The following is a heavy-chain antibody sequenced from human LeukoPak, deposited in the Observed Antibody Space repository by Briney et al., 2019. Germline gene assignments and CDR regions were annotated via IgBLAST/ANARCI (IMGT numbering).Heavy chain of an antibody. D-gene: IGHD5-18*01. CDR3: ARDVDTAINYYYYMDV. CDR2: ITWNGGST. J-gene: IGHJ6*03. CDR1: GFTFDDYG. V-gene: IGHV3-20*04. Sequence: PGGSPRLSCAASGFTFDDYGMSWVRQAPGKGLEWVSGITWNGGSTGYVDSVKGRFTISRDNAKNSLYLQMNSLRAEDTALYYCARDVDTAINYYYYMDVWGKGTTVTVSS.